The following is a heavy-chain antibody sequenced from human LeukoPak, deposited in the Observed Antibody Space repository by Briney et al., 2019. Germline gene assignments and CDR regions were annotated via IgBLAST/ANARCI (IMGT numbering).Heavy chain of an antibody. V-gene: IGHV4-39*01. CDR3: ARHMENNEGSGSYGYFDV. CDR1: GASIRGSPHY. J-gene: IGHJ4*02. D-gene: IGHD1-26*01. CDR2: VYYSGST. Sequence: PSETLSHTCDVSGASIRGSPHYLAWIRQSPGKGLEWLANVYYSGSTYKNQSLKSRVTVSVDTSKNQFSLKLTSMTARDAAVYYCARHMENNEGSGSYGYFDVWGQGTLVTVSS.